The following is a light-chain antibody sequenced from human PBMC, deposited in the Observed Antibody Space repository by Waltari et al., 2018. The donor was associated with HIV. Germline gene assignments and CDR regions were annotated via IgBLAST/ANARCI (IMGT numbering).Light chain of an antibody. CDR1: NIGSKS. J-gene: IGLJ1*01. CDR3: QVWDRSSDHYV. CDR2: DDS. V-gene: IGLV3-21*04. Sequence: SYVLTQPPSVSVAPGKTARITCGGNNIGSKSVNWYQQKPGQAPVLVMYDDSDRPSGIAERFSCSNSGNTANLTISRVEAGDEADDYCQVWDRSSDHYVFGTGTKVTVL.